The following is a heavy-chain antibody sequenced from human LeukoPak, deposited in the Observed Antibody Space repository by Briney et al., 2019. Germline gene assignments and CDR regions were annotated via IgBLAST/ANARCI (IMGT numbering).Heavy chain of an antibody. Sequence: GGSLRLSCAASGFTFSRYGINWVRQAPGKGLEWVAIIWYDGSNKYYAESVKGRFTISRDNSKNTVDLQMNSLRVEDTAVYYCAKDSEMGGQGPLVTVSS. CDR2: IWYDGSNK. CDR3: AKDSEM. V-gene: IGHV3-33*06. D-gene: IGHD2-8*01. CDR1: GFTFSRYG. J-gene: IGHJ4*02.